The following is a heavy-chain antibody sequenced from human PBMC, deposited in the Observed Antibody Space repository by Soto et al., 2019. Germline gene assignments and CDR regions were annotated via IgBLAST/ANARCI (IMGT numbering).Heavy chain of an antibody. CDR2: IWYDGSNK. Sequence: LRLSCAASGFTFSSYGMHWVRQAPGKGLEWVAVIWYDGSNKYYADSVKGRFTISRDNSKNTLYLQMNSLRAEDTAVYYCARERDPGIAVAGSFDYWGQGTLVTVSS. J-gene: IGHJ4*02. D-gene: IGHD6-19*01. CDR1: GFTFSSYG. CDR3: ARERDPGIAVAGSFDY. V-gene: IGHV3-33*01.